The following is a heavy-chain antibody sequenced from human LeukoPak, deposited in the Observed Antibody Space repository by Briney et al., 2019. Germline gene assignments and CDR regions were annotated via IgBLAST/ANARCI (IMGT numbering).Heavy chain of an antibody. J-gene: IGHJ3*02. CDR1: GFTFSNFG. D-gene: IGHD5-24*01. CDR2: IRYDGSNK. Sequence: GGSLRLSCAASGFTFSNFGMHWVRQAPGKGLEWVAFIRYDGSNKYYADSVKGRFTISRDNSKNTLYLQMNSLRAEDTAVYYCAKERWSAFDIWGQGTMVTVSS. V-gene: IGHV3-30*02. CDR3: AKERWSAFDI.